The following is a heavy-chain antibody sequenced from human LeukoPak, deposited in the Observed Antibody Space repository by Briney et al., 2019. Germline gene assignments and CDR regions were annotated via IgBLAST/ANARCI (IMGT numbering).Heavy chain of an antibody. J-gene: IGHJ5*02. Sequence: PGGSLRLSCAASGFTFSSYGMHWVRQAPGKGLEWVAVIWYDGSNKYYADSVKGRFTISRDNSKNTLYLQMNSLRAEDTAVYYCAKKGKSDFWSGHNWFDPWGQGTLVTVSS. D-gene: IGHD3-3*01. CDR2: IWYDGSNK. CDR3: AKKGKSDFWSGHNWFDP. CDR1: GFTFSSYG. V-gene: IGHV3-33*06.